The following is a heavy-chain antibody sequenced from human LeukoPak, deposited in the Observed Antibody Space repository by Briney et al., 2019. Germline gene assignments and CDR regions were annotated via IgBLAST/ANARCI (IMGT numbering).Heavy chain of an antibody. CDR3: AKDRARGGATDFDY. V-gene: IGHV3-7*03. CDR1: GFTFSSYW. J-gene: IGHJ4*02. Sequence: GGSLRLSCAASGFTFSSYWMSWVRQAPGKGLEWVANMKQDGSEKYHVDSVKGRFSISRNNAKNSLYLQMNSLRAEDTAVYYCAKDRARGGATDFDYWGQGALVTVSS. CDR2: MKQDGSEK. D-gene: IGHD3-16*01.